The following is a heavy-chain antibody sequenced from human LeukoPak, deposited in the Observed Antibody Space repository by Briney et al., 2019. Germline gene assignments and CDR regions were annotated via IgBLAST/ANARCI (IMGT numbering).Heavy chain of an antibody. Sequence: PGGSLRLSCAASGFTFTAYGMYWVRQAPGKGLEWVAVISDDGSNKYYADSVKGRFTISRDNSKNTLYLQMNSPRLEDTALYYCAKDADTATIIYWYFDLWGRGTLVTVSS. CDR3: AKDADTATIIYWYFDL. CDR2: ISDDGSNK. J-gene: IGHJ2*01. D-gene: IGHD5-18*01. V-gene: IGHV3-30*18. CDR1: GFTFTAYG.